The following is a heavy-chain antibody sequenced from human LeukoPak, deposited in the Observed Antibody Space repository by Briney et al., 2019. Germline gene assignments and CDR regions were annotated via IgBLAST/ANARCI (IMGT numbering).Heavy chain of an antibody. D-gene: IGHD3-3*01. V-gene: IGHV4-59*01. Sequence: RASETLSLTCTVSGGSISSYYWSWIRQPPGKGLEWIGYIYYSGSTNYNPSLKSRVTISVDTSKNQFSLKLSSVTAADTAVYYCATEARYDFWSGPFDYWGQGTLVTVSS. J-gene: IGHJ4*02. CDR1: GGSISSYY. CDR2: IYYSGST. CDR3: ATEARYDFWSGPFDY.